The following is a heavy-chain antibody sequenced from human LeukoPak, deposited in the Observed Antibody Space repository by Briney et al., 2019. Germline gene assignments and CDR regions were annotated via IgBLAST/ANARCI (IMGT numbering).Heavy chain of an antibody. D-gene: IGHD6-19*01. Sequence: GGSLRLSCAASGFAFSSFAMGWVRQSPGKGLECLSTINGGGNTTFYADSVKGRFTISRDNSKNTLYLHMDSLRLDDTAIYYCTKELHVAVAVADYYYFYMDVWGRGTAVTVSS. CDR3: TKELHVAVAVADYYYFYMDV. CDR2: INGGGNTT. CDR1: GFAFSSFA. V-gene: IGHV3-23*01. J-gene: IGHJ6*03.